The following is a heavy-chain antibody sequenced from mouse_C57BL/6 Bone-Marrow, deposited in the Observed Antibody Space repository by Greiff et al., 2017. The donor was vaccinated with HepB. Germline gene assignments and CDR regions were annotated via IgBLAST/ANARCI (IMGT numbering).Heavy chain of an antibody. V-gene: IGHV1-69*01. D-gene: IGHD1-1*01. J-gene: IGHJ3*01. CDR1: GYTFTSYW. Sequence: QVQLQQPGAELVMPGASVKLSCKASGYTFTSYWMHWVKQRPGQGLEWIGEIDPSDSYTNYNQKFKGKSTLTVDKSSSTAYMQLSSLTSEDSAVYYCARYHYYYGSSLWFAYWGQGTLVTVSA. CDR3: ARYHYYYGSSLWFAY. CDR2: IDPSDSYT.